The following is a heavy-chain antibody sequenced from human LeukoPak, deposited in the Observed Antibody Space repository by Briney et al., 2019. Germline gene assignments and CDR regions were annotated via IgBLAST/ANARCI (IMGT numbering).Heavy chain of an antibody. Sequence: SETLSLTCTVSGGSISSSSYYWGWIRQPPGKGLEWIGSIYYSGSTYYNPSLKSRVTISVDTSKNQFSLKLSSVTAADTAVYYCARDNDRTYFDYWGQGTLVTVSS. CDR3: ARDNDRTYFDY. CDR2: IYYSGST. CDR1: GGSISSSSYY. V-gene: IGHV4-39*07. J-gene: IGHJ4*02. D-gene: IGHD3-22*01.